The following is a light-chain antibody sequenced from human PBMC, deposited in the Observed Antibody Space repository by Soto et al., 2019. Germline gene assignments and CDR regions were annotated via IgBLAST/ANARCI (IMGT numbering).Light chain of an antibody. Sequence: QSALTQPASVSGSPGQSITISCTATSSDVGSYNLVSWYRQHPDKAPKLLIYEAFKRPSGVSPRFSGSKSGNTASLTISGLQAEDEADYYCSSYTSSSTRVFGSGTKLTVL. CDR3: SSYTSSSTRV. CDR2: EAF. V-gene: IGLV2-14*02. J-gene: IGLJ1*01. CDR1: SSDVGSYNL.